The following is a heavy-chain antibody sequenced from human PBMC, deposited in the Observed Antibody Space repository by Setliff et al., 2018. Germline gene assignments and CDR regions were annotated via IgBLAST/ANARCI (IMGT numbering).Heavy chain of an antibody. D-gene: IGHD6-19*01. J-gene: IGHJ4*02. CDR2: IKQEASEK. Sequence: PGGSLRLSCAASGFTFTNYCINWVRQAPGKGLEWVANIKQEASEKHYVGSVKGRFTISRDNARNSVYLQMNSLRAEDAAVYYCATSDWYAAFDHWGQGTLVTVSS. CDR1: GFTFTNYC. V-gene: IGHV3-7*01. CDR3: ATSDWYAAFDH.